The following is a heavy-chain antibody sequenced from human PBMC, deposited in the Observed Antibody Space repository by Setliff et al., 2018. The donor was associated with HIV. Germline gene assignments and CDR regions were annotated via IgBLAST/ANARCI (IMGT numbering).Heavy chain of an antibody. J-gene: IGHJ4*02. D-gene: IGHD2-15*01. CDR3: ARDLGGSWTTDY. CDR1: GDTFXXYX. V-gene: IGHV1-46*01. Sequence: SXXASGDTFXXYXXXXVRQAPGKGLEWMGIINPSGGTTSYAQKFQGRVTMTRDTSTSTVYVEXSSLRSEDTXXXYCARDLGGSWTTDYWGQGTLVTVSS. CDR2: INPSGGTT.